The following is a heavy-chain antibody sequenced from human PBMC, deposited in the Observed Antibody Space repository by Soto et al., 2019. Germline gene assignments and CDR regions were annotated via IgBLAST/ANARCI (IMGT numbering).Heavy chain of an antibody. Sequence: QVQLQESGPGLVKPSQTLSLTCTVSGGSISSGGYYWSWIRQHPGKGLEWIGYIYYSGSTNYNPSLKQRVTMSLDTPKNPSSMQLSSVTAAHTAVYYCATSGYSYGPKPLLYRGQGTPVTVSS. CDR2: IYYSGST. V-gene: IGHV4-31*03. CDR1: GGSISSGGYY. CDR3: ATSGYSYGPKPLLY. D-gene: IGHD5-18*01. J-gene: IGHJ4*02.